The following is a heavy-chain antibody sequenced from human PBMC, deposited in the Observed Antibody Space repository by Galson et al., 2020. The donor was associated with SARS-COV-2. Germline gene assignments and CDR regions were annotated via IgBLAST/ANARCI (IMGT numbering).Heavy chain of an antibody. V-gene: IGHV3-23*01. D-gene: IGHD3-9*01. CDR3: AKDNILTGYSKTRWDYYYYGMDV. CDR1: GFTFSSYA. J-gene: IGHJ6*02. CDR2: ISGSGGST. Sequence: GGSLRLSCAASGFTFSSYAMSWVRQAPGKGLEWVSAISGSGGSTYYADSVKGRFTISRDNSKNTLYLQMNSLRAEDTAVYYCAKDNILTGYSKTRWDYYYYGMDVWGQGTTVTVSS.